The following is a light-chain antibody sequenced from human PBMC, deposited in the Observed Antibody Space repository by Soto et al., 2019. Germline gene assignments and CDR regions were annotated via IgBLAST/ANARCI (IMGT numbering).Light chain of an antibody. CDR2: AAS. Sequence: DIQMTQSPSSLSASVGDRVTITCRASQSISSYLNCYQQKPGKAPKVLIEAASSLQSGVSSRFSGSGSGTDFTLTISSLQPEDFATYYCQQSYSTPLTFGGATKVDIK. J-gene: IGKJ4*01. CDR3: QQSYSTPLT. CDR1: QSISSY. V-gene: IGKV1-39*01.